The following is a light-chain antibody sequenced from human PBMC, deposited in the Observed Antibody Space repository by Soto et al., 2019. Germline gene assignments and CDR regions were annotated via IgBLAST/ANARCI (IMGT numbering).Light chain of an antibody. CDR1: QSVSSY. J-gene: IGKJ5*01. CDR2: DAS. Sequence: EIVLTQSPATLSLSPGDRATLSCRASQSVSSYLAWYQQKPGQAPRLLIYDASNMATGIPARFSGSGSGTDFTLTISSLEPEDFAVDYCQQRSNWSLTFGQGTRLEIK. V-gene: IGKV3-11*01. CDR3: QQRSNWSLT.